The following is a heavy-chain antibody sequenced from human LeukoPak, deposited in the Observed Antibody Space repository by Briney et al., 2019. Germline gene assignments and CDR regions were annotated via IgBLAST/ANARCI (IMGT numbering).Heavy chain of an antibody. CDR3: AREGFSSGWYSQN. Sequence: GGSLRLSCAASGFTFSSYWMHWVRQAPGKGLVWVSRINSDGSSTSYADSVKGRFTISRDNARNSLYLQMNSLRAEDTAVYYCAREGFSSGWYSQNWGQGSLVTVSS. J-gene: IGHJ4*02. CDR1: GFTFSSYW. V-gene: IGHV3-74*01. D-gene: IGHD6-19*01. CDR2: INSDGSST.